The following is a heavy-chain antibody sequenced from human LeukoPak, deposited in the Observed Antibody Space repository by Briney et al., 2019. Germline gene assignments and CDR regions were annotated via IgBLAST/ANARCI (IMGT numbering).Heavy chain of an antibody. CDR2: IYFSGST. D-gene: IGHD2-15*01. CDR1: GGSISTYY. J-gene: IGHJ4*02. V-gene: IGHV4-59*01. Sequence: SETLSLTCTVSGGSISTYYWSWIRQPPGKELEWIGNIYFSGSTKYNPSLKSRVTISVDTSKNQFSLELNSVTAADTAVYYCARVGYCSGGSCFAEGFFDYWGQGTLVTVSS. CDR3: ARVGYCSGGSCFAEGFFDY.